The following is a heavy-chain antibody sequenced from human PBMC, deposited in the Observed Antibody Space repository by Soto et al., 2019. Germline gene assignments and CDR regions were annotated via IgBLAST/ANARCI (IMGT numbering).Heavy chain of an antibody. CDR3: AKGGPFTGGFDP. CDR1: GLTLRSYA. D-gene: IGHD3-16*01. CDR2: ITGRSAVP. V-gene: IGHV3-23*01. Sequence: EAQLLQSGGDLVQPGGSLRLSCAGSGLTLRSYAMTWIRQTPEKGLEWVSTITGRSAVPSYADSVNGRFTVSRDNSKNTVYLQMNSLRPDDTAIYYCAKGGPFTGGFDPWGQGTLVTVSA. J-gene: IGHJ5*02.